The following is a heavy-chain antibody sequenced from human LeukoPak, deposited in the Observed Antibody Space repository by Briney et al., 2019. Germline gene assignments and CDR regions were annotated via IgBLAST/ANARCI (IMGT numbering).Heavy chain of an antibody. Sequence: KPSETLSLTCTVSGGSISSYYWSWIRQPPGKGLEWIGYIYYSGSTNYNPSLKSRVTISVDTSKNQFSLKLSSVTAADTAVYYCARVGAAAGGAFDIWGQGTMVTVSS. V-gene: IGHV4-59*08. D-gene: IGHD6-13*01. J-gene: IGHJ3*02. CDR2: IYYSGST. CDR3: ARVGAAAGGAFDI. CDR1: GGSISSYY.